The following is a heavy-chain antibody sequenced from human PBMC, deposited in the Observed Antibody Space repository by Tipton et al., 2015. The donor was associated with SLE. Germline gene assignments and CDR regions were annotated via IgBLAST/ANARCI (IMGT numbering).Heavy chain of an antibody. D-gene: IGHD6-13*01. Sequence: TLSLTCTVSGYSISSDYYWGWIRQPPGKGLEWIGSIYYSGSTYYNPSLKSRVTISVDTSKNQFSLKLSSVTAADTAVYYCASYGGSSWGDAFDIWGQGTMVTVSS. CDR2: IYYSGST. CDR1: GYSISSDYY. V-gene: IGHV4-38-2*02. J-gene: IGHJ3*02. CDR3: ASYGGSSWGDAFDI.